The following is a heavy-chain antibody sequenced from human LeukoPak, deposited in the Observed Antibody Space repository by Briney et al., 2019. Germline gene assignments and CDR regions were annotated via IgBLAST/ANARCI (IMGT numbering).Heavy chain of an antibody. CDR2: ISGSGYYT. V-gene: IGHV3-23*01. D-gene: IGHD3-16*01. Sequence: PGGSLRLSCAASGFTFRNYWMGWVRQAPGKGLEWVSGISGSGYYTYYADSVKGRFTISRDNSKNTLYIQMNSLRAEDTAVYYCAKDGSWGDYYFYFYMDVWGKGTTVTVSS. CDR1: GFTFRNYW. CDR3: AKDGSWGDYYFYFYMDV. J-gene: IGHJ6*03.